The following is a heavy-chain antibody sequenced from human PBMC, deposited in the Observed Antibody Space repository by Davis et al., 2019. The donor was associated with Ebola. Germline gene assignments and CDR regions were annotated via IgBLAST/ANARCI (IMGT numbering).Heavy chain of an antibody. CDR2: IIPISGTA. CDR1: GGTFSSYA. D-gene: IGHD4-17*01. V-gene: IGHV1-69*13. CDR3: ARDLYGDYVRYGMDV. Sequence: SVKVSCKASGGTFSSYAISWVRQAPGQGLEWMGGIIPISGTANYAQKFQGRVTITADESTSTAYMELSSLRSEDTAVYYCARDLYGDYVRYGMDVWGQGTTVTVSS. J-gene: IGHJ6*02.